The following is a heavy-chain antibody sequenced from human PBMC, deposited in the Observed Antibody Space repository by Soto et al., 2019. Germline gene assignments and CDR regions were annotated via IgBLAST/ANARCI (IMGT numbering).Heavy chain of an antibody. CDR2: ISYDGSNG. CDR1: GFTFSYYA. Sequence: GGSLRLSCAASGFTFSYYAMHWVRQAPGKGLEWVSFISYDGSNGYYADSMKGRFTISRDNSKNTLYLQMDSLRAEDTAVYYCERDSFGLDVWGQGTTVTV. J-gene: IGHJ6*02. V-gene: IGHV3-30-3*01. CDR3: ERDSFGLDV.